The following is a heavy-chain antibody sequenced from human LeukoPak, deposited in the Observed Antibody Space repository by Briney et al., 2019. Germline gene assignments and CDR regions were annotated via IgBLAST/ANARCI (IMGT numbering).Heavy chain of an antibody. CDR3: ARDKASSAGYYYYGTDV. CDR1: GGSISSGSYY. D-gene: IGHD6-19*01. V-gene: IGHV4-61*02. J-gene: IGHJ6*02. CDR2: IYTSGST. Sequence: PSETLSLTCTVSGGSISSGSYYWSWIRQPAGKGLEWIGRIYTSGSTNYNPSLKSRVTISVDTSKNQFSLKLSSVTAADTAVYYCARDKASSAGYYYYGTDVWGQGTTVTVSS.